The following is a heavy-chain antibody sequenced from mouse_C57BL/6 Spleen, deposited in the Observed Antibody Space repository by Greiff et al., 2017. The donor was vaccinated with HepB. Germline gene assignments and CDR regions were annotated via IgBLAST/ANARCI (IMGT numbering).Heavy chain of an antibody. CDR2: ISNGGGST. CDR3: ARLADYAMDY. J-gene: IGHJ4*01. V-gene: IGHV5-12*01. Sequence: DVHLVESGGGLVQPGGSLKLSCAASGFTFSDYYMYWVRQTPEKRLEWVAYISNGGGSTYYPDTVKGRFTISRDNAKNTLYLQMSRLKSEDTAMYYCARLADYAMDYWGQGTSVTVSS. CDR1: GFTFSDYY.